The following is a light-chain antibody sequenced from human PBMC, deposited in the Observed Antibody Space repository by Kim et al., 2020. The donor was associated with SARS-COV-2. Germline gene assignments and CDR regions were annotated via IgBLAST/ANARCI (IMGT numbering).Light chain of an antibody. CDR3: QQYGTSTGYT. J-gene: IGKJ2*01. CDR1: QSVSSNY. CDR2: AAS. Sequence: SPRERAALHCRASQSVSSNYLAWYQQKPGQAPRLLIYAASSRATGIPDRFSGSGSQTDFTLTINGLEPEDFALYYCQQYGTSTGYTFGQGTKLEI. V-gene: IGKV3-20*01.